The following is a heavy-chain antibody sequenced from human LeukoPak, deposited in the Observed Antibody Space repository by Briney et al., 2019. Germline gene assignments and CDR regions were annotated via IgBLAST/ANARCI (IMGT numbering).Heavy chain of an antibody. D-gene: IGHD2-2*01. CDR1: AGSISTYY. Sequence: PSETLSLTCTVSAGSISTYYWSWIRQPPGKGLEWIGHIYYSGSTKYNPSLKSRVTISLDTSKNQFSLKLTSVTAADTAVYYCARVYQSAEYYFDYWGQGNLVGVSS. CDR2: IYYSGST. V-gene: IGHV4-59*01. CDR3: ARVYQSAEYYFDY. J-gene: IGHJ4*02.